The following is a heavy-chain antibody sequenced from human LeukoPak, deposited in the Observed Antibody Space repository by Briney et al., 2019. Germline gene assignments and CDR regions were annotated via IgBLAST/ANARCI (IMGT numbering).Heavy chain of an antibody. CDR2: IYYSGST. J-gene: IGHJ6*03. D-gene: IGHD6-6*01. Sequence: SETLSPTCTVSGGSISSSSYYWGWIRQPPGKGLEWIGSIYYSGSTYYNPSLKSRVTISVDTSKNQFSLKLSSVTAADTAVYYCARTSSFYYYMDVWGKGTTVTISS. CDR1: GGSISSSSYY. CDR3: ARTSSFYYYMDV. V-gene: IGHV4-39*01.